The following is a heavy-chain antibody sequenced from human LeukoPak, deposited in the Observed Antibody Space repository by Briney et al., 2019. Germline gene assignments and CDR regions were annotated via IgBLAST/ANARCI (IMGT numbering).Heavy chain of an antibody. V-gene: IGHV4-30-4*08. Sequence: SQTLSLTCTVSGGSISSVEYYWSWIRQPPGEGLEWIGYIYYSGSTYYNPSLKSRVTISVDTPMNQSSLKLSSVTAADTCVYYCASEVAVAGIGYWGQGTLVTVSS. CDR3: ASEVAVAGIGY. CDR1: GGSISSVEYY. J-gene: IGHJ4*02. CDR2: IYYSGST. D-gene: IGHD6-19*01.